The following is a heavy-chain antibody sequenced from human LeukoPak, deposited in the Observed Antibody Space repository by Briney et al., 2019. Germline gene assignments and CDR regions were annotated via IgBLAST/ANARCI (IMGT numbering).Heavy chain of an antibody. CDR1: GYNFNHYW. J-gene: IGHJ5*02. CDR3: VAGSTSCYPGTGECYNWFDP. V-gene: IGHV5-51*01. Sequence: GESLKISCKGSGYNFNHYWLAWVRQMPGKGLEWMGIIYPGDSDTRYSPSFQGQVTISADKSISTAYLQWSSLKASDTAMYYCVAGSTSCYPGTGECYNWFDPWGQGTLVTVSS. D-gene: IGHD2-2*01. CDR2: IYPGDSDT.